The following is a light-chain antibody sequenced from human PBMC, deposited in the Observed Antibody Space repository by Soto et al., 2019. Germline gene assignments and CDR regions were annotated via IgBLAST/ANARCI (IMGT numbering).Light chain of an antibody. V-gene: IGLV2-14*01. Sequence: QSVLTQPASVSGSPGQSITISCTGTSSDIGRYNFVSWYQQHPGKAPKLLVYEVTNRPSGVSNRFSGSKSGNTASLTIFGLQTEDEADHYCSSYTSVTTFVVFGTGTKLTVL. CDR1: SSDIGRYNF. CDR3: SSYTSVTTFVV. J-gene: IGLJ1*01. CDR2: EVT.